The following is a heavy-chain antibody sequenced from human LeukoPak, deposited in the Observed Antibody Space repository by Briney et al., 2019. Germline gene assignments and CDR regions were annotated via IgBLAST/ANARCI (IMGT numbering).Heavy chain of an antibody. CDR2: IKQDGREK. CDR1: GFTFSSYW. Sequence: GGSLRLSCTGSGFTFSSYWMCWVRQAPGKGPEWVANIKQDGREKHYVDSVKGRFTISRDNAKSSLYLQMNSLRAEDTGVYYCTRDEAAATNWGQGTLVTVSS. J-gene: IGHJ4*02. CDR3: TRDEAAATN. V-gene: IGHV3-7*01. D-gene: IGHD6-13*01.